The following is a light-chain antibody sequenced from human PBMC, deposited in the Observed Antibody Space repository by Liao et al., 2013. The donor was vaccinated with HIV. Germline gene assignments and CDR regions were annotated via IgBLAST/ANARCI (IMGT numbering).Light chain of an antibody. J-gene: IGLJ2*01. CDR3: QAWDRNTAI. CDR2: QDS. Sequence: SYELTQPPSVSVSPGQTASITCSGDKLGDKYACWYQQKPGQSPVLVIYQDSKRPSGIPERFSGSNSGNTATLTISGTQATDEADYYCQAWDRNTAIFGGGTKLTVL. V-gene: IGLV3-1*01. CDR1: KLGDKY.